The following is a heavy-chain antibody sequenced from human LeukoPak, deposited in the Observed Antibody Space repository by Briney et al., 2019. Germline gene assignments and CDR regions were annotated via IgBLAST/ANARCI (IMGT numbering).Heavy chain of an antibody. CDR2: ITSDGSNT. Sequence: VGSLRLSCAASGLTFSSYDMHWVRQAPGKGLEYVSSITSDGSNTYYANSVKGRFTVSRDNSKKMLYLQMGSLRAEDMAVYYCADGRIYWGQGTLVTVSS. CDR1: GLTFSSYD. D-gene: IGHD4-17*01. V-gene: IGHV3-64*01. J-gene: IGHJ4*02. CDR3: ADGRIY.